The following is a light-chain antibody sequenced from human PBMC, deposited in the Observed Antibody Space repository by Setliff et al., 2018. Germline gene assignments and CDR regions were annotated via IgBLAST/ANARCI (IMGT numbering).Light chain of an antibody. CDR2: EVT. Sequence: QSVLAQPPSASGSPGQSLTISCTGTSGDVGAYNFVSWYQQHPGKAPKLIIYEVTKRPSGVPDRFSGSKSGNTASLTVSGLQAEDEADYYCSSYAATYNPYVFGTGTKVT. CDR1: SGDVGAYNF. J-gene: IGLJ1*01. CDR3: SSYAATYNPYV. V-gene: IGLV2-8*01.